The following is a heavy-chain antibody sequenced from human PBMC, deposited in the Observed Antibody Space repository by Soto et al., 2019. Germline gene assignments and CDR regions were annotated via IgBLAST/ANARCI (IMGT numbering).Heavy chain of an antibody. J-gene: IGHJ3*02. Sequence: EASVKVSCKASGYTFTSYGISWVRQAPGQGLEWMGWISAYNGNTNYAQKLQGRVTMTTDTSTSTAYMELRSLRSDDTAVYYCLTFTIFGEPQKYDAFDIWGQGTMVTVSS. CDR2: ISAYNGNT. CDR1: GYTFTSYG. D-gene: IGHD3-3*01. V-gene: IGHV1-18*04. CDR3: LTFTIFGEPQKYDAFDI.